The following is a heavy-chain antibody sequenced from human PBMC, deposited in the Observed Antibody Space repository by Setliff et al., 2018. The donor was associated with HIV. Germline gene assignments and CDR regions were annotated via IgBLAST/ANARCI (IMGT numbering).Heavy chain of an antibody. V-gene: IGHV1-69*10. CDR2: IIPIVDIA. J-gene: IGHJ4*02. CDR3: ARGAYRRRDGGTYFYQFDF. CDR1: GGTFSSYA. Sequence: SVKVSCKASGGTFSSYAISWVRQAPGQGLEWMGGIIPIVDIAKYAQKFQDRVTITADKSTSTAFMELSSLRSEDTAVYYCARGAYRRRDGGTYFYQFDFWGRGTLVTVSS. D-gene: IGHD1-26*01.